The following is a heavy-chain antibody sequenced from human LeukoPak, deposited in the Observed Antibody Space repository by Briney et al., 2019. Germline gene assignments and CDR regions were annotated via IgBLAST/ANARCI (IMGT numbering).Heavy chain of an antibody. CDR1: RFTFSSYE. CDR3: ATGDDFWSGYYQLDY. CDR2: TSSSGSII. D-gene: IGHD3-3*01. J-gene: IGHJ4*02. V-gene: IGHV3-48*03. Sequence: GGSLRLSCAASRFTFSSYEINWVRQAPRKGLEWLSYTSSSGSIIYYADSVKGRFTISRDNAKNSLYLQMNSLRAEDTAIYYCATGDDFWSGYYQLDYWGQGTLVTVSS.